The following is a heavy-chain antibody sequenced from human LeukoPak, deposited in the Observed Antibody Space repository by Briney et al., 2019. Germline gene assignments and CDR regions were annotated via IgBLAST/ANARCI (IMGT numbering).Heavy chain of an antibody. D-gene: IGHD6-19*01. CDR2: INHSGST. J-gene: IGHJ4*02. V-gene: IGHV4-34*01. CDR1: GGSFSGYY. CDR3: ARQYSSGWYRGPFDY. Sequence: SETLSLTCAVYGGSFSGYYWSWIRQPPGKGLEWIGEINHSGSTNYNPSLKSRVTISVDTSKNQFSLKLSSMTAADTAVYYCARQYSSGWYRGPFDYWGQGTLVTVSS.